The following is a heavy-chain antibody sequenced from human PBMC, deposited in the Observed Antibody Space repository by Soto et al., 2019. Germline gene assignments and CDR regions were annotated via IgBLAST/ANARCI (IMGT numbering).Heavy chain of an antibody. D-gene: IGHD6-19*01. CDR2: INPSGGST. CDR1: GYTFTSYY. CDR3: ARDESIAVAGLFYYYYYYGMDG. J-gene: IGHJ6*02. V-gene: IGHV1-46*01. Sequence: ASVKVSCKASGYTFTSYYMHWVRQAPGQGLEWMGIINPSGGSTSYAQKFQGRVTMTRDTSTSTVYMELSSLRSEDTAVYYCARDESIAVAGLFYYYYYYGMDGWGQGNTVTVSS.